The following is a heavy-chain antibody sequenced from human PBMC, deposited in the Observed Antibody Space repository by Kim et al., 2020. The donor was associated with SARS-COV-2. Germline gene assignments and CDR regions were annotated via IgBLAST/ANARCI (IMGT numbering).Heavy chain of an antibody. D-gene: IGHD3-22*01. J-gene: IGHJ4*02. CDR1: GFSVSSNY. Sequence: GGSLRLSCAASGFSVSSNYISWVRQPLGKGLQWVSIVFADGRMYYADTVKGRFTISRDIAKNTVYLQMNSLRAEDTALYYCVREGYPTYYSDRDLRPGVGGQGTQVTVSS. CDR3: VREGYPTYYSDRDLRPGV. CDR2: VFADGRM. V-gene: IGHV3-53*01.